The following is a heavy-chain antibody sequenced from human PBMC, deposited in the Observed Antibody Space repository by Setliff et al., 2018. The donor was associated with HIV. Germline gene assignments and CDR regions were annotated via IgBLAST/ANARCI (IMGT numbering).Heavy chain of an antibody. CDR3: ARQPYYDDDGTNLPSEWRVLG. CDR2: MNPNTGVS. Sequence: ASVKVSCKASGHTFTNVDIHWLRRATGQGLEWMGWMNPNTGVSGYALKFQARVTMTRDTSISTAYMELSSLRSDDAAVYYCARQPYYDDDGTNLPSEWRVLGWGQGTLVTVSS. V-gene: IGHV1-8*01. J-gene: IGHJ4*02. CDR1: GHTFTNVD. D-gene: IGHD3-16*01.